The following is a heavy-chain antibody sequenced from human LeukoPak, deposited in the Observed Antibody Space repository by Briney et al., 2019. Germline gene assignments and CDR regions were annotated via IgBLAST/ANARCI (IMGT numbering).Heavy chain of an antibody. J-gene: IGHJ6*03. Sequence: GGSLRLSCAASGYTFSDYSVNWVRQAPGKGLEWVSSISSSSSYIYYADSVKGRFTISRDNAKNSLYLQMNSLRAEDTAVYYCARDKFYYYMDVWGKGTTVTASS. CDR1: GYTFSDYS. CDR3: ARDKFYYYMDV. CDR2: ISSSSSYI. V-gene: IGHV3-21*01.